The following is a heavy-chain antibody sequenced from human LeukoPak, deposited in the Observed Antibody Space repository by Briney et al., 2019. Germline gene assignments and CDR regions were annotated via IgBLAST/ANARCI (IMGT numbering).Heavy chain of an antibody. Sequence: GGSLRLSCAASGFTFSDYYMSWIRQAPGKGLEWVSYISSSGSTIYYADSVKGRFTIPRDDAKNSLYLQMNSLRAEDTAVYYCARESYYDSSGYYGHGDYWGQGTLVTVSS. CDR2: ISSSGSTI. CDR1: GFTFSDYY. CDR3: ARESYYDSSGYYGHGDY. D-gene: IGHD3-22*01. V-gene: IGHV3-11*01. J-gene: IGHJ4*02.